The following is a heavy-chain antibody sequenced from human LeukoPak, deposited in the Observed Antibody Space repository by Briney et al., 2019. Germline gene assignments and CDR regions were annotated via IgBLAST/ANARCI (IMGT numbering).Heavy chain of an antibody. CDR3: ARRMKYSSGMYSFDI. D-gene: IGHD6-19*01. CDR2: IYPGDSDT. CDR1: GYSFSTYW. Sequence: GESLKISCKASGYSFSTYWVGWVRQMPGKGLEWMGIIYPGDSDTRYSPSFQGQVTISADKSITTAYLQWSSLKASDTAMYYCARRMKYSSGMYSFDIWGQGTMVTVSS. V-gene: IGHV5-51*01. J-gene: IGHJ3*02.